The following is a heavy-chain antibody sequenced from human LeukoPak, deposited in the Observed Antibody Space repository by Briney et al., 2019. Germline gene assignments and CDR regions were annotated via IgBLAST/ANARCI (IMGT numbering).Heavy chain of an antibody. V-gene: IGHV3-21*01. CDR1: GFTFSSYS. CDR3: ARDSMTYYDFWSGYRDYYYGMDV. Sequence: PGGSLRLSCAASGFTFSSYSMNWVRQAPGKGLEWVSSISSSSSYIYYADSVKGRFTNSRDNAKNSLYLQMNSLRAEDTAVYYCARDSMTYYDFWSGYRDYYYGMDVWGQGTTVTVSS. D-gene: IGHD3-3*01. J-gene: IGHJ6*02. CDR2: ISSSSSYI.